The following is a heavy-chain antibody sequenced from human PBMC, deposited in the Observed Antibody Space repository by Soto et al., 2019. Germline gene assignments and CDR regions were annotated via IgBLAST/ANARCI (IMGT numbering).Heavy chain of an antibody. Sequence: GRWLECISVLYSGGATQYADSVKGRFTISRDNAKNTVYLQMNSLRAEDTAIYYCFRGPDSIRFVASDISFQVKMVSVSS. CDR2: LYSGGAT. D-gene: IGHD3-16*01. CDR3: FRGPDSIRFVASDI. J-gene: IGHJ3*02. V-gene: IGHV3-66*01.